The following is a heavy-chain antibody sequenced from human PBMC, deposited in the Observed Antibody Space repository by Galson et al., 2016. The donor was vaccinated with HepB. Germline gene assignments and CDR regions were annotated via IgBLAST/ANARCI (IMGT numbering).Heavy chain of an antibody. CDR1: GFTFNNAW. D-gene: IGHD4-11*01. J-gene: IGHJ4*02. V-gene: IGHV3-23*01. Sequence: SLRLSCAASGFTFNNAWMHWVRQAPGKGLEWVAAISTSGGSTDYADSVRGRFTISRDNSKNMLYLQMNSLRAEDSALYYCAKGTTRLGDNWGQGILVTVSS. CDR3: AKGTTRLGDN. CDR2: ISTSGGST.